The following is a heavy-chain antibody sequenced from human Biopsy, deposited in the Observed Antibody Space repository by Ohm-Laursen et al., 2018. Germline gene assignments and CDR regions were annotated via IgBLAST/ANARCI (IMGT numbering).Heavy chain of an antibody. CDR2: ISHTGYT. CDR1: GGSFTGHY. D-gene: IGHD4-23*01. J-gene: IGHJ1*01. CDR3: ARGSNEYGGLYFPH. V-gene: IGHV4-59*11. Sequence: SDTLSLTCSVSGGSFTGHYWTWIRQPPGKGLEWIGHISHTGYTSYKSSLKSRVTISLDTSRKHFLLRMTSLAAADTAVYYCARGSNEYGGLYFPHWGQGTLVTVSS.